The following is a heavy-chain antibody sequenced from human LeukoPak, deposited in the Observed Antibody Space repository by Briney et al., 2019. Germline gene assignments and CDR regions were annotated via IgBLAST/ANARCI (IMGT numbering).Heavy chain of an antibody. D-gene: IGHD6-13*01. CDR3: ARDRGSSWYVDY. CDR2: INPSSGGT. J-gene: IGHJ4*02. Sequence: ASVKGSCKTSGYSFTNYYIHWVRQAPGQGLEWMGWINPSSGGTEYAQKFQGRVTMTGDTSISTAYMELSRLRSDDTAVYYSARDRGSSWYVDYWGQGTLVTVSS. V-gene: IGHV1-2*02. CDR1: GYSFTNYY.